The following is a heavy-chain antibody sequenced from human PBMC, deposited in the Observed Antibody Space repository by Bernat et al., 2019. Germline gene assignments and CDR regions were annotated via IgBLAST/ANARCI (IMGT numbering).Heavy chain of an antibody. CDR2: INHSGST. Sequence: QVQLQQWGAGLLKPSETLSLTCAVYGGSFSGYYWSWIRQPPGKGLEWIGEINHSGSTNYNPSLKSRVTISVDTSKNQFSLKLSSVTAADTAVYYCARKPQYGDYIWGSYRPRTGYFDYWGQGTLVTVSS. J-gene: IGHJ4*02. D-gene: IGHD3-16*02. CDR3: ARKPQYGDYIWGSYRPRTGYFDY. V-gene: IGHV4-34*01. CDR1: GGSFSGYY.